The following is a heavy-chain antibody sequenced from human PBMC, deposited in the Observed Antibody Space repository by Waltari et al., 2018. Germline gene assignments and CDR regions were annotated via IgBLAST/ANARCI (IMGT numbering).Heavy chain of an antibody. CDR2: IYYSGST. D-gene: IGHD3-3*01. J-gene: IGHJ6*03. CDR1: GGSLSSYY. CDR3: ARGVNDCWSGYSPLDYMDV. V-gene: IGHV4-59*01. Sequence: QVQLKESGPGLVKPSETLSLTCTVSGGSLSSYYWSWIRQPPGKGLGWMGYIYYSGSTNYNPTLKRRVTISVDTSKNQFHLQPSSVTAAATAVYYRARGVNDCWSGYSPLDYMDVWGKGTTVTVSS.